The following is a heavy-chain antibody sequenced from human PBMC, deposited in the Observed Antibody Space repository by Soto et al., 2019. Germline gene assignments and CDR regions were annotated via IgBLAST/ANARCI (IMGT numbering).Heavy chain of an antibody. CDR1: GFTFSSYS. D-gene: IGHD3-3*01. CDR2: ISSSSSTI. Sequence: GGSLRLSCAASGFTFSSYSMNWVRQAPGKGLGWVSYISSSSSTIYYAGPVKGRFTISRDNAKNSLYLQMNSLRAEDTAVYYCARNPYYDFWSGYFSQFDYWGQGTLVTVSS. V-gene: IGHV3-48*01. CDR3: ARNPYYDFWSGYFSQFDY. J-gene: IGHJ4*02.